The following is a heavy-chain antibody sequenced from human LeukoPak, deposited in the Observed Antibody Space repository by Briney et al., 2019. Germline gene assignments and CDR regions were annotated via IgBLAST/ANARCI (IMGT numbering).Heavy chain of an antibody. J-gene: IGHJ3*02. CDR1: GFTFSNYW. Sequence: PGGSLRLSCAASGFTFSNYWISWVRQAPGKGLEWVANIKFDGSDKFYVDSVKGRFTISRDNAKNLLYLQMNSLRAEDTAVYYCARGLRIIAARPADAFDIWGQGTMVTVSS. CDR3: ARGLRIIAARPADAFDI. D-gene: IGHD6-6*01. V-gene: IGHV3-7*01. CDR2: IKFDGSDK.